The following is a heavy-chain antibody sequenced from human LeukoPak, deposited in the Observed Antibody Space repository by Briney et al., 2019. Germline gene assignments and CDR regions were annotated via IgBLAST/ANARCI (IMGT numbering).Heavy chain of an antibody. Sequence: GGSLRLSCAASGFTFSVHYMTWIRQAPGKGLQWISYISNDGTKTYYADSVRGRFTISRDNGKNLVYLQMNSLRVEDTAVYYCARDLAGPPQEAFDIWGQGTMVTVSS. V-gene: IGHV3-11*04. CDR1: GFTFSVHY. CDR2: ISNDGTKT. CDR3: ARDLAGPPQEAFDI. J-gene: IGHJ3*02.